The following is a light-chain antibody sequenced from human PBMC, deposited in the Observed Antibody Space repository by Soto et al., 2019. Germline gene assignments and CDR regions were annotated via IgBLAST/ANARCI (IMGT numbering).Light chain of an antibody. CDR2: AAS. CDR3: QQLKSYPLT. J-gene: IGKJ5*01. V-gene: IGKV1-9*01. Sequence: DIQLTQSPSFLSASVGDRVTITCRASQGISSHLAWYQQKPGKTPKLLIYAASTLQSGVPTRFSGSGSGTEFTLTISSLQPEDFATYYCQQLKSYPLTFGQGTRLEIK. CDR1: QGISSH.